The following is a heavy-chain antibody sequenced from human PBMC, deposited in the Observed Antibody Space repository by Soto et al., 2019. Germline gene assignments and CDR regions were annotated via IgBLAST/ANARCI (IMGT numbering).Heavy chain of an antibody. CDR2: MNPNSGNT. CDR3: ARLIPPALQFYYCFYYMDV. J-gene: IGHJ6*03. D-gene: IGHD3-16*01. CDR1: GYTFTSYD. V-gene: IGHV1-8*01. Sequence: ASVKVSCKASGYTFTSYDINWVRQATGQGLEWMGWMNPNSGNTGYAQKFQGRVTMTRNTSISTAYMELSSLRSEDTAVYYCARLIPPALQFYYCFYYMDVWGKGTTVTVSS.